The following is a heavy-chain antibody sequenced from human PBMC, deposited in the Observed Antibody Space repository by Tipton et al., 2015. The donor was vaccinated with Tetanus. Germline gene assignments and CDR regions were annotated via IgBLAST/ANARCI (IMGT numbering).Heavy chain of an antibody. V-gene: IGHV3-30*04. Sequence: SLRLSCAASGFTFSSYAMHWVRQAPGKGLEWVAVISYDGSNKYYADSVKGRFTISRDNSKNTLYLQMNSLRAEDTAVYYCARDRYGGNSGFNDYWGPGTLVTVSS. J-gene: IGHJ4*02. CDR3: ARDRYGGNSGFNDY. CDR2: ISYDGSNK. D-gene: IGHD4-23*01. CDR1: GFTFSSYA.